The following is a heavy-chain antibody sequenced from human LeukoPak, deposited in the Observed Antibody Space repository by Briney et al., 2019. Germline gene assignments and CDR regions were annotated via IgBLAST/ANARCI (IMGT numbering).Heavy chain of an antibody. D-gene: IGHD3-22*01. Sequence: SETLSLTCTVSGGSISSYYWSWIRQPAGKGLEWIGRIYTSGSTNYNPSLKSRVTMSVDTSKNQFSLKLSSVTAADTAVYYCATYYYDSSGLAFDIWGQGTMVTVSS. CDR3: ATYYYDSSGLAFDI. CDR1: GGSISSYY. J-gene: IGHJ3*02. CDR2: IYTSGST. V-gene: IGHV4-4*07.